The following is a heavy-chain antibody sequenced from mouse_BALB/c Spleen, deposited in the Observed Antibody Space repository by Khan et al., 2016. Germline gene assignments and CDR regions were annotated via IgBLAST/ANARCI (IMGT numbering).Heavy chain of an antibody. CDR2: IYPGDGDT. J-gene: IGHJ3*01. CDR3: ADALFVY. CDR1: GYTSANYW. Sequence: VQLKQSGAELARPGASVRLSCKASGYTSANYWMQWVKQRPGQGLEWIGSIYPGDGDTRYSQKFKDKATLTADKSSSSAYMHLRSVASEDSAVYYCADALFVYWGQGTLVTVSA. V-gene: IGHV1-87*01.